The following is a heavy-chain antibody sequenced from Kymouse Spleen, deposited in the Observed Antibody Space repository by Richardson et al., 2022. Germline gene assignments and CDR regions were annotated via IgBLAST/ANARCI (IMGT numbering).Heavy chain of an antibody. CDR1: GYTFTGYY. D-gene: IGHD3-10*01. Sequence: QVQLVQSGAEVKKPGASVKVSCKASGYTFTGYYMHWVRQAPGQGLEWMGWINPNSGGTNYAQKFQGWVTMTRDTSISTAYMELSRLRSDDTAVYYCARGRRITMVRGVYWFDPWGQGTLVTVSS. V-gene: IGHV1-2*04. J-gene: IGHJ5*02. CDR3: ARGRRITMVRGVYWFDP. CDR2: INPNSGGT.